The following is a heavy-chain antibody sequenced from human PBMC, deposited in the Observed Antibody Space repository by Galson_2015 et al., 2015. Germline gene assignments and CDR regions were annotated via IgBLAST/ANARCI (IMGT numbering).Heavy chain of an antibody. CDR1: GFIFGRYT. CDR2: IGSSSSAI. V-gene: IGHV3-48*02. CDR3: ARAMGTSYYSGMDV. Sequence: SLRLSCAASGFIFGRYTMSWVRQAPGKGLDWVSYIGSSSSAIYYADSVKGRFTISRDSAKNSLFLQMSSLRDEDTAVYYCARAMGTSYYSGMDVSGHGTTVTVS. J-gene: IGHJ6*02. D-gene: IGHD5-24*01.